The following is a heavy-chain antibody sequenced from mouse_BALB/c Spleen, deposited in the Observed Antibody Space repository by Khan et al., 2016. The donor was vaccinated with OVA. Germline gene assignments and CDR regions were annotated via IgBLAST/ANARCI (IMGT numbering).Heavy chain of an antibody. V-gene: IGHV5-6*01. J-gene: IGHJ3*01. CDR1: GFTFSSYS. Sequence: EVQLVESGGDLVKPGGSLKLSRAASGFTFSSYSMSWVRQTPDKRLEWVASISSGGDYTYYPDSVKGRFTISRDNAKNTLYLQMSDLESEDTAMYYCADHLTGSFAYGGQGTLVTVSA. CDR3: ADHLTGSFAY. D-gene: IGHD4-1*01. CDR2: ISSGGDYT.